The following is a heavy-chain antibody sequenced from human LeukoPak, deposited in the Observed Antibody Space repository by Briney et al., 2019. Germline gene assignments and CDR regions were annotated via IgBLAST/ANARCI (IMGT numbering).Heavy chain of an antibody. CDR1: GFTFSSYC. V-gene: IGHV3-7*04. D-gene: IGHD4-17*01. CDR2: IRQDGSDK. J-gene: IGHJ4*02. CDR3: ARTTHDSGGY. Sequence: GGSLRLSCVASGFTFSSYCMTWVRQAPGKGLEGVANIRQDGSDKYYVDSVKGRFTISRDNAKNSLYLQMNSLRAEDTAVYYCARTTHDSGGYWGQGTLVTVSS.